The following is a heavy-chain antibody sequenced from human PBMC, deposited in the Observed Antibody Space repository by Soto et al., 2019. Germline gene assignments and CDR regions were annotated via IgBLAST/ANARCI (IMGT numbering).Heavy chain of an antibody. CDR3: ARSYYYDSSGYYVGVYYYYYGMDV. J-gene: IGHJ6*02. CDR2: INHVGGT. Sequence: SETLSLTCAVYGGFLSESYWTWIRQPPVKGLEWIWEINHVGGTNYNPSLKSRVTISVDTSKNQFSLKLSSVTAADTAVYYCARSYYYDSSGYYVGVYYYYYGMDVWGQGTTVTVSS. V-gene: IGHV4-34*01. CDR1: GGFLSESY. D-gene: IGHD3-22*01.